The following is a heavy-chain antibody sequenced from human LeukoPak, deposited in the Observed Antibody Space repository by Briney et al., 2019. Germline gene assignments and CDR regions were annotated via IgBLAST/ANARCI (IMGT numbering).Heavy chain of an antibody. V-gene: IGHV4-39*01. J-gene: IGHJ1*01. CDR3: ARQNASSWYVIQH. CDR2: IYYSGST. CDR1: GSSISSSSYY. D-gene: IGHD6-13*01. Sequence: PSETLSLTCTVSGSSISSSSYYWGWIRQPPGKGLEWIGSIYYSGSTYYNPSLKSRVTISVDTSKNQFSLKLSSVTAADTAEYYCARQNASSWYVIQHWGQGTLVTVSS.